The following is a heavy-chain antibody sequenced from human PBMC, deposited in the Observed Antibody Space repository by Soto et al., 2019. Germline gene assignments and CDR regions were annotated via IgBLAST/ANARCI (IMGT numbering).Heavy chain of an antibody. J-gene: IGHJ6*02. V-gene: IGHV4-34*01. CDR3: ASYSSRYYYYYYGMDV. CDR1: GGSFSGYC. CDR2: INHSGST. D-gene: IGHD6-19*01. Sequence: SETLSLTCAVYGGSFSGYCWSWIRQPPGKGLEWIGEINHSGSTNYNPSLKSRANISVDTPKNQFSLKLSSVTAADTAVYYCASYSSRYYYYYYGMDVWGQGTTVT.